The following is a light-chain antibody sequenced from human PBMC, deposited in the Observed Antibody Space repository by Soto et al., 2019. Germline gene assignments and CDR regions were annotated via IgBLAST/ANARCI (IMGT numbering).Light chain of an antibody. CDR3: SSYTSSSTPYV. Sequence: QSALTQPASVSGSPGQSITISCTGTSSDVGSYNYVSWYQQHPGKAPKLMIYEVSNRPSGVSNRFSGSKSGSMASLTISGLQAEDEADYYCSSYTSSSTPYVFGTGTKVTVL. J-gene: IGLJ1*01. V-gene: IGLV2-14*01. CDR2: EVS. CDR1: SSDVGSYNY.